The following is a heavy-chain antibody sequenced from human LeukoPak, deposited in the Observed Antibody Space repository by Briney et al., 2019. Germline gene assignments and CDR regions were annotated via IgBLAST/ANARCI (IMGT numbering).Heavy chain of an antibody. J-gene: IGHJ4*02. V-gene: IGHV3-23*01. CDR1: KFAFSNYA. Sequence: GGSPRLSCAASKFAFSNYAMSWVRQAPRKGLEWVSGISASGTSTYYADSVKGRFTVSRDNSKETLTLQMNSLRAEDSAVYYCATSTIAARPDFFDYWGQGTLVSVSS. CDR2: ISASGTST. CDR3: ATSTIAARPDFFDY. D-gene: IGHD6-6*01.